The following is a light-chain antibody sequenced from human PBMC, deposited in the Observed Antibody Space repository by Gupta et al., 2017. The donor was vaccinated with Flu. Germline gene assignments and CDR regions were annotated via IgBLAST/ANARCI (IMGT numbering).Light chain of an antibody. CDR3: SQSIPLTP. CDR1: QSLLHSDGKYY. J-gene: IGKJ2*01. V-gene: IGKV2D-29*01. CDR2: EGY. Sequence: DIVMTQTPLSLSVTPGQPASISCKSSQSLLHSDGKYYLYWYRQKPGQPPQLMIYEGYNRCSGGPVRFSGSGEEXDFTLKXSRGEEEDVGVYYGSQSIPLTPFGXGTKLDIK.